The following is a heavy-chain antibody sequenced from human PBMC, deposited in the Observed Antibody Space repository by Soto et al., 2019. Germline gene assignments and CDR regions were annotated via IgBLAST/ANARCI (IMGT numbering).Heavy chain of an antibody. CDR1: GFTFSSYG. V-gene: IGHV3-30*18. CDR3: AKVGSSSWEGLDY. CDR2: ISYDGSNK. D-gene: IGHD6-13*01. J-gene: IGHJ4*02. Sequence: GGSLRLSCTASGFTFSSYGMHWVRQAPGKGLGWVAVISYDGSNKYYADSVKGRFTISRDNSKNTLYLQMNSLRAEDTAVYYCAKVGSSSWEGLDYWGQGTLVTVSS.